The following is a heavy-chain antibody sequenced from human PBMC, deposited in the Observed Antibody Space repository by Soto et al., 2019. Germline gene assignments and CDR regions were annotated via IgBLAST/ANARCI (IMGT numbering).Heavy chain of an antibody. D-gene: IGHD3-10*01. CDR3: ARSRLDGSGSYSQIDY. CDR1: GGTFSSYA. CDR2: IIPIFGTA. Sequence: QVQLVQSGAEVKKPGSSVKVSCKACGGTFSSYAISWVRQAPGQGLEWMGGIIPIFGTANYAQKFQGRVTITADESTSTAYMELSSLRSEDTAVYYCARSRLDGSGSYSQIDYWGQGTLVTVSS. J-gene: IGHJ4*02. V-gene: IGHV1-69*01.